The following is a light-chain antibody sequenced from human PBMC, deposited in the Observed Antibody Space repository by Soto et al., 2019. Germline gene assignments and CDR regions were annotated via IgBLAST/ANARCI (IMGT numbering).Light chain of an antibody. J-gene: IGLJ1*01. V-gene: IGLV2-14*01. CDR2: EVT. Sequence: QSVLTQPASVSGSPGQSLTISCTGTSSDVGGYDTVSWYQQHPGKAPRLTIYEVTNRPSGVSYRFSASKSGNTASLTISGLQAEDEADYFCSSYTSSVTRVFGTGTKVTVL. CDR3: SSYTSSVTRV. CDR1: SSDVGGYDT.